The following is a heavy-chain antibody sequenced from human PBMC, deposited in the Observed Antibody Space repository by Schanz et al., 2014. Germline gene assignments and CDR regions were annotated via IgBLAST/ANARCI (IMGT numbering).Heavy chain of an antibody. CDR3: ARNHISTYSLDV. CDR1: GYTFTSYF. Sequence: QVQLVQSGAEVEKPGASVKVSCEASGYTFTSYFMHWVRQAPGQGLEWMGIINPTSGSTSYAQKFQGRVTMSSDTSTGTVYMDLSSLRSEDTAVYYCARNHISTYSLDVWGQGTTVTVSS. D-gene: IGHD3-3*02. CDR2: INPTSGST. J-gene: IGHJ6*01. V-gene: IGHV1-46*03.